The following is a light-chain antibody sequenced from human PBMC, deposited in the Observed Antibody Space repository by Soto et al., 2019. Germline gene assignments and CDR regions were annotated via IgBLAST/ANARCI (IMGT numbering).Light chain of an antibody. V-gene: IGKV3-20*01. CDR1: QRVSNNY. CDR3: QQYGSSPIT. CDR2: GAS. Sequence: EIVLTQSPGTLSLSPGERVTLSCRASQRVSNNYFAWYQQRPGQSPRLLIYGASTRATGISDRFSGSGSGTDFTLTINRLEPEDLAVYYCQQYGSSPITFGQGTRLEIK. J-gene: IGKJ5*01.